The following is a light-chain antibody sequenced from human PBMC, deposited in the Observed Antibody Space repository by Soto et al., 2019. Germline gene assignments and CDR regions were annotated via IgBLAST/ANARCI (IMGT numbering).Light chain of an antibody. V-gene: IGLV1-44*01. CDR3: VAWDDSLNGYV. CDR1: SSKIGNGLN. Sequence: QSVLTQPPSASGAPGQRVTISCFGGSSKIGNGLNLNWYQHVPGTAPKLFTYNYNQRPSGVPDRFSGSKSGTSASLAISGLQSEDEADYYCVAWDDSLNGYVFGTGTKVTVL. J-gene: IGLJ1*01. CDR2: NYN.